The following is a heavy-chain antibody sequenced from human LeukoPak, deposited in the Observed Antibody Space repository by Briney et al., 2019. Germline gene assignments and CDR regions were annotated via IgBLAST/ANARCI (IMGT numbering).Heavy chain of an antibody. J-gene: IGHJ6*02. Sequence: SETLSLTCTVSGGSISSYYWSWIRQPAGKGLEWIGRIYTSGSTNYNPSLKSRVTMSVDTSKNQFSLKLSSVTAADTAVYYCARGLTAMVSYYYYYGMDVWGQGTTVTVSS. CDR1: GGSISSYY. D-gene: IGHD5-18*01. CDR2: IYTSGST. CDR3: ARGLTAMVSYYYYYGMDV. V-gene: IGHV4-4*07.